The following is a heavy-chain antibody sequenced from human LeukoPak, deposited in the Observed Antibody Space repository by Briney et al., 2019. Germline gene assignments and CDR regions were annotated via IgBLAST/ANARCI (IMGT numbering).Heavy chain of an antibody. D-gene: IGHD3-22*01. V-gene: IGHV4-59*08. CDR2: IYYSGST. J-gene: IGHJ3*02. CDR3: ARMGGITMMAPSAFDI. CDR1: GGSISSYY. Sequence: PSETLSLTCTVSGGSISSYYWSWIRQRPGKGLEWIGYIYYSGSTNYNPSLKSRVTISVDTSKNQFSLKLSSVTAADTAVYYCARMGGITMMAPSAFDIWGQGTMVTVSS.